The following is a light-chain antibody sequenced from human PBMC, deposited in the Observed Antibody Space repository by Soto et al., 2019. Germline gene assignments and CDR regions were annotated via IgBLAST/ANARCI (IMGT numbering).Light chain of an antibody. Sequence: IQMTQSPSSLSASVGDRGTITCRASQGISKYLAWYQQKPGKVPKLLIYAASTLHSGVPSRFSGSGSGTDFTLTISSLQPEDVATYYCQKYNSAPQTFGQGTKVKSN. CDR1: QGISKY. V-gene: IGKV1-27*01. CDR2: AAS. J-gene: IGKJ1*01. CDR3: QKYNSAPQT.